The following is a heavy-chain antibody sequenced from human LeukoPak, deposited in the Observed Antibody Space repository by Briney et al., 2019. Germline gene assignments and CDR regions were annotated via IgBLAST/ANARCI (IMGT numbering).Heavy chain of an antibody. D-gene: IGHD2/OR15-2a*01. CDR2: ISSSGSTI. Sequence: GGSLRLSCAASGFTFSDYYMSWIRQAPGKGLEWVSYISSSGSTIYYADSVKGRFTISRDNAKNSLYLQMNSLRAKDTAVYYCAREAPYRYFIHYYGMDVWGQGTTVTVSS. CDR1: GFTFSDYY. J-gene: IGHJ6*02. V-gene: IGHV3-11*01. CDR3: AREAPYRYFIHYYGMDV.